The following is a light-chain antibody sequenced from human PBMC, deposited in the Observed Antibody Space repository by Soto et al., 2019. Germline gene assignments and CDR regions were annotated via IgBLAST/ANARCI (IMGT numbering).Light chain of an antibody. V-gene: IGKV3-11*01. Sequence: EIVLTQSPATLSLSPGERATLSCRASQSVSSYLAWYQQKPGQAPRLLIYDASNRATGIPARFSGSGSGTDFTLTISSLEPEDFAVYYCHQRSNWPPSPFGGGTKVEIK. CDR1: QSVSSY. CDR2: DAS. CDR3: HQRSNWPPSP. J-gene: IGKJ4*01.